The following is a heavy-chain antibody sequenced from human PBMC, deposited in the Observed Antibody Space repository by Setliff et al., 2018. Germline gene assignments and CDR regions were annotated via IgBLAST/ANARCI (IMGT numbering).Heavy chain of an antibody. CDR2: IYYRGDT. Sequence: SETLSLTCTVSGASLSSGTYYWGWIRQPPGKGLEWIGRIYYRGDTYYNASLKGRLTISVDTAQNQFSLRLTSVTAADTAVYYCAKYPSKLPELGIYGRFDFWGQGTPVTVSS. CDR1: GASLSSGTYY. J-gene: IGHJ4*02. V-gene: IGHV4-39*01. CDR3: AKYPSKLPELGIYGRFDF. D-gene: IGHD7-27*01.